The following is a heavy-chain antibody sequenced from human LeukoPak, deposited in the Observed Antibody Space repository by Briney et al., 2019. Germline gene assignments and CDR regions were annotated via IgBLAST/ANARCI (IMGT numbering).Heavy chain of an antibody. D-gene: IGHD3-22*01. J-gene: IGHJ4*02. V-gene: IGHV1-46*01. CDR1: GYTFTSYY. CDR3: ARDLYERDSSGHYGGGFDY. CDR2: INPSGGSP. Sequence: AASVKVSCKASGYTFTSYYLHWVRQAPGQGLEWMGIINPSGGSPTYAQKIQGRVTMTRDTSTSAVYMELSSLTSEDTAVYYCARDLYERDSSGHYGGGFDYWGQGTLVTVSS.